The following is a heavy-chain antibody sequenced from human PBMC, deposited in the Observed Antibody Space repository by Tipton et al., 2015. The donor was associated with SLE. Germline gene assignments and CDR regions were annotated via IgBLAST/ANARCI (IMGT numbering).Heavy chain of an antibody. V-gene: IGHV3-20*04. CDR3: ARKSNRWYWYFDL. Sequence: SLRLSCAASGFTFSSYDMHWVRQATGKGLEWVGGINLNGGKAGYIDSVKGRFTISRDAGKSAIYLQMESLRAEDTAFYYCARKSNRWYWYFDLWGRGTLVSVSS. D-gene: IGHD2-15*01. J-gene: IGHJ2*01. CDR1: GFTFSSYD. CDR2: INLNGGKA.